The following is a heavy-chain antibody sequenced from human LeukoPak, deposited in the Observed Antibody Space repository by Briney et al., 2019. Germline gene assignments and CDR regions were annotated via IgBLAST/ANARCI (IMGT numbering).Heavy chain of an antibody. CDR1: GFTFSNYW. CDR3: ARVPLEAGIAAHRRYYFDY. D-gene: IGHD6-13*01. CDR2: IASDGSVT. V-gene: IGHV3-74*01. Sequence: GGSLRLSCAASGFTFSNYWMHWVRQVPGKGLVWVSRIASDGSVTNYADSVKGRFTISRDNAKNTLYLQMNSLRVEDTAVYYCARVPLEAGIAAHRRYYFDYWGQGTLVTVSS. J-gene: IGHJ4*02.